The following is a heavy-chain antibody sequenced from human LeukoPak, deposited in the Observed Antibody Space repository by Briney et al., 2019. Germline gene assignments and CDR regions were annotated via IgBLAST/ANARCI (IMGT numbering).Heavy chain of an antibody. J-gene: IGHJ5*02. CDR3: ARGVGGDSRFDP. CDR1: GFTFSSYW. Sequence: GGSLRLSCAASGFTFSSYWMHWVRQAPGKGLVWVSRINSDGSSTSYADSVKGRFTISRDNAKNTLYLQMNSLRAEDTAVYYCARGVGGDSRFDPWGQGTLVTVSS. V-gene: IGHV3-74*01. D-gene: IGHD1-26*01. CDR2: INSDGSST.